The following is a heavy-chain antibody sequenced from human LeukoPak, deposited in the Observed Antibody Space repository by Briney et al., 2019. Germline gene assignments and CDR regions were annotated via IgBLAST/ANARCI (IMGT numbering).Heavy chain of an antibody. CDR1: GFTFSDYY. Sequence: PGGTLRLSCAASGFTFSDYYMSWIRQAPGQGLEWVSYISSSGSTIYYADSVKGRFTISRDNAKNSLYLQMNSLRAEDTAVYYCARGGSGSVISYYYYYMDVWGKGTTVTISS. J-gene: IGHJ6*03. V-gene: IGHV3-11*01. D-gene: IGHD3-10*01. CDR2: ISSSGSTI. CDR3: ARGGSGSVISYYYYYMDV.